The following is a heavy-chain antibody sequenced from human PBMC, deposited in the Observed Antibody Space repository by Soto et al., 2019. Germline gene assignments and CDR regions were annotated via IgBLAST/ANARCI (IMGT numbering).Heavy chain of an antibody. D-gene: IGHD3-10*01. V-gene: IGHV4-34*01. Sequence: SETLSLTCDVYGGSFSGYYWSWIRQSPGKGLEWIGQIKHSGGTNYNQLLKSRDTISVDTPRNQFSLKLSSVTAADTSVYFCARTYYYRSGTYFAWFDPWGQGTLVTVSS. J-gene: IGHJ5*02. CDR2: IKHSGGT. CDR1: GGSFSGYY. CDR3: ARTYYYRSGTYFAWFDP.